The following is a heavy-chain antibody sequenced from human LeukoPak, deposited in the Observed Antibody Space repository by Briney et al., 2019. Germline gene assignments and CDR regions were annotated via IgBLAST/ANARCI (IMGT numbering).Heavy chain of an antibody. J-gene: IGHJ4*02. CDR1: GFTFSSYG. D-gene: IGHD2-2*01. Sequence: GGSLRLSCAASGFTFSSYGMHWVRQAPGKGLXXXXXXXXDGSNKYYADSVKGRFTISRDNSKNTLYLQMNSLRAEDTAVYYCAKDWGYCSSTSCYYFDYWGQGTLVTVSS. CDR3: AKDWGYCSSTSCYYFDY. V-gene: IGHV3-30*02. CDR2: XXXDGSNK.